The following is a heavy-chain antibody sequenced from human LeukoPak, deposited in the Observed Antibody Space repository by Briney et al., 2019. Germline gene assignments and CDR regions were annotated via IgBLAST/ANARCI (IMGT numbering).Heavy chain of an antibody. CDR2: ISSSGSTI. D-gene: IGHD3-22*01. Sequence: PGGSLRLSCAASGFTFSSYEMNWVRQAPGKGLEWVSYISSSGSTIYYADSVKGRFTISRDNAKNSLYLQMNSLRAEDTAVYYCARDSYYDSSGYYPTDYWGQGTLVTVSS. J-gene: IGHJ4*02. CDR3: ARDSYYDSSGYYPTDY. V-gene: IGHV3-48*03. CDR1: GFTFSSYE.